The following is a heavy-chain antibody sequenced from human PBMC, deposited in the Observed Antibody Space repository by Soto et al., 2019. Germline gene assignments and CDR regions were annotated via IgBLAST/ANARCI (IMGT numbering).Heavy chain of an antibody. J-gene: IGHJ4*02. Sequence: ASVKVSCKASGYPFVSYGISWVRQAPGQGPEWIGWVSGHNGNTYYAQRFQGRVTITTDTSTNTAYMELRSVTAADTAVYYCARLGTVTTREFDYWGQGTLVTVSS. D-gene: IGHD4-17*01. CDR1: GYPFVSYG. CDR3: ARLGTVTTREFDY. CDR2: VSGHNGNT. V-gene: IGHV1-18*01.